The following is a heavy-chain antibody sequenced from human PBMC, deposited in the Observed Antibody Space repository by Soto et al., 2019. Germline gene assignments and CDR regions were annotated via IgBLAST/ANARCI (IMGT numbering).Heavy chain of an antibody. Sequence: QLQLQESGPGLVKPSETLSLTCTVSGGSISSSSYYWGWIRQPPGKGLEWIGSMDYSGSTYYNPSLKSGVTISVDTSKNQFSLKLSSVTATDTAVYYCARHSSSWYVGWYCDLWGRGTLVTVSS. CDR2: MDYSGST. D-gene: IGHD6-13*01. J-gene: IGHJ2*01. CDR3: ARHSSSWYVGWYCDL. V-gene: IGHV4-39*01. CDR1: GGSISSSSYY.